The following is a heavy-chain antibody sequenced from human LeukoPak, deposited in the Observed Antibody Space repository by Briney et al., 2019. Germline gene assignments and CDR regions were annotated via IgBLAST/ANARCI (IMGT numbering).Heavy chain of an antibody. J-gene: IGHJ4*02. CDR2: IIPIFGTA. V-gene: IGHV1-69*13. CDR1: GGTFSSYA. CDR3: ARDRCGLPYVSGTKDYVCYFDY. Sequence: SVKVSCKASGGTFSSYAISWVRQAPGQGLEWMGGIIPIFGTANYAQKFQGRVTITADESTSTAYMELSSLRSEDTAVYYCARDRCGLPYVSGTKDYVCYFDYWGQGTLVTVSS. D-gene: IGHD4-17*01.